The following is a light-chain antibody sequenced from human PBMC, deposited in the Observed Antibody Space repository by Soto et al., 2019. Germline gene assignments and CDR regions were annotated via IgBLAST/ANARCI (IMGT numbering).Light chain of an antibody. J-gene: IGKJ3*01. CDR1: QTISSSF. CDR3: HQFGSSPLDT. Sequence: EIVLTQSPGTLSLSPGERATLSCRASQTISSSFLAWYQQKPGQDPRLLIYRASRRAPGIPDRFSGSGSWTDFPLTISRLEPEDFAVYYCHQFGSSPLDTFGPGTKVQIK. V-gene: IGKV3-20*01. CDR2: RAS.